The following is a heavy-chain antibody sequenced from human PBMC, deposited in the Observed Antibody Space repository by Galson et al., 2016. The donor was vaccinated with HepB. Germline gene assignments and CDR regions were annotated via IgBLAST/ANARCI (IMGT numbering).Heavy chain of an antibody. D-gene: IGHD6-19*01. J-gene: IGHJ5*02. Sequence: SLRLSCAASGFKFSVFGMHWVRQAPGKGLEWVSAMSGDGGNKIYADSVKGRFTISRDNSKNTLHLQMNSLSVEDTAVYYCAKGVKVAVTGVNWFDRWGQGTLVAVSP. V-gene: IGHV3-30*18. CDR1: GFKFSVFG. CDR2: MSGDGGNK. CDR3: AKGVKVAVTGVNWFDR.